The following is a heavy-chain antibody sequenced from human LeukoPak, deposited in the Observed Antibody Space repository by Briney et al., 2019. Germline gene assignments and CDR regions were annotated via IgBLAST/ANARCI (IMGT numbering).Heavy chain of an antibody. Sequence: GGSLRLSCAASGFTFSNYWVHWVRQAPGKGLVWVSRINPDGSTINYADSVKGRFTISRDNAKNTLYLQMNSLRDEDTAVYYCARLDSSGPDMWGQGTMVTVSS. J-gene: IGHJ3*02. CDR2: INPDGSTI. V-gene: IGHV3-74*01. CDR1: GFTFSNYW. CDR3: ARLDSSGPDM. D-gene: IGHD3-22*01.